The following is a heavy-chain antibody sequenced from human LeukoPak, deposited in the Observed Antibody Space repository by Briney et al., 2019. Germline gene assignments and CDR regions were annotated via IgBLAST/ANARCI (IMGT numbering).Heavy chain of an antibody. CDR3: AIDYSGNSAAFDI. J-gene: IGHJ3*02. CDR2: INDSGST. V-gene: IGHV4-34*01. D-gene: IGHD4-23*01. Sequence: SETLFLTCDVYGGSYSGYFWSWIRQPPGKGLEWIGEINDSGSTNFNPSLKSRVTVSVDTAKKQFSLKLSSVTAADTAVYYCAIDYSGNSAAFDIWGQGTTVTVSS. CDR1: GGSYSGYF.